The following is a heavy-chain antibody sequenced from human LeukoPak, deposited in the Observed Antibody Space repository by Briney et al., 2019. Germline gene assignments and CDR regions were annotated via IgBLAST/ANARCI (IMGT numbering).Heavy chain of an antibody. D-gene: IGHD5-24*01. Sequence: SETLSLTCTVSGYSISSGYYWGWIRQPPGKGLEWIGSIYHSGSTYYNPSLKSRVTISVDTSKNQFSLKLSSVTAADTAVYYCASGDGYRWYFDYWGQGTLVTVSS. V-gene: IGHV4-38-2*02. CDR3: ASGDGYRWYFDY. CDR1: GYSISSGYY. J-gene: IGHJ4*02. CDR2: IYHSGST.